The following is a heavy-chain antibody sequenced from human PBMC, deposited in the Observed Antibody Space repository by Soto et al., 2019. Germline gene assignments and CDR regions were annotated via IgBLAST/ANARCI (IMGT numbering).Heavy chain of an antibody. J-gene: IGHJ4*02. CDR3: TKYRRTDAEGYSFDY. D-gene: IGHD2-15*01. CDR1: GGSISGSY. V-gene: IGHV4-59*01. CDR2: IHYSGST. Sequence: NPSETLSPTCTVSGGSISGSYGSWIRQTPGKVLEWVGYIHYSGSTNYNPSLKSRVTMSVDSAKNQFSLQLSSMTAADTAVYFCTKYRRTDAEGYSFDYWGQGALVTVSS.